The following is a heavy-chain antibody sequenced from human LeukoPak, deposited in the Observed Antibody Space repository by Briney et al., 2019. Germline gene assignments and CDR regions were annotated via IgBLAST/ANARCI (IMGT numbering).Heavy chain of an antibody. V-gene: IGHV3-53*01. CDR1: GFTVSSNH. CDR3: NGYGGNSV. D-gene: IGHD4-23*01. J-gene: IGHJ4*02. CDR2: IENDATT. Sequence: PGGSLRLSCAVSGFTVSSNHMSWVRQAAGKGLEWVSLIENDATTYYADSVKGRFTISRDNSKNTLYIQMNSLRVEDMAVYYCNGYGGNSVWGQGTLVTVSS.